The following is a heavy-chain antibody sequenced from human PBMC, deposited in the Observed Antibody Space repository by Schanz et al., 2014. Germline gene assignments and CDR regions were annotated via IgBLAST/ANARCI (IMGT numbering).Heavy chain of an antibody. CDR1: RSTFSSYT. CDR2: FIPILDVG. D-gene: IGHD3-22*01. V-gene: IGHV1-69*08. CDR3: AREVGLYDRGWFDP. Sequence: QVQLVQSGAEVKKPGSSVKVSCKASRSTFSSYTISWVRQARGQGLEWVGRFIPILDVGNYAQQFQGRVTFTADKSTSTAYMELSSLRYEDTALFYCAREVGLYDRGWFDPWGQGTLVTVSS. J-gene: IGHJ5*02.